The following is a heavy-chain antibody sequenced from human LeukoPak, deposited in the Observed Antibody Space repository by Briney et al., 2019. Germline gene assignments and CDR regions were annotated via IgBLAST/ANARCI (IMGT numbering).Heavy chain of an antibody. V-gene: IGHV3-53*04. CDR1: GFTVSSNY. Sequence: PGGSLRLSCAASGFTVSSNYMSWVRQAPGKGLEWVSVIYSGGSTYYADSVKGRFTISRHNSKNTLYLQMNSLRAEDTAMYYCAITGSWYSRDFDYWGQGTLVTVSS. J-gene: IGHJ4*02. CDR2: IYSGGST. CDR3: AITGSWYSRDFDY. D-gene: IGHD6-13*01.